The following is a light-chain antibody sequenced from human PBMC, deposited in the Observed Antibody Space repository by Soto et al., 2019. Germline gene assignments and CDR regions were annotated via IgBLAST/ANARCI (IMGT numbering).Light chain of an antibody. CDR3: QQYNQWPVA. V-gene: IGKV3-15*01. Sequence: EIVMTQSPATLSVSPGERATLSCGASQSVSSKLAWYQQKPGQAPRLLIYDASTRATGVPARFSGSGSATEFTLSISSLKSEDFAVYSCQQYNQWPVAFGGGTKVDIK. CDR1: QSVSSK. CDR2: DAS. J-gene: IGKJ4*01.